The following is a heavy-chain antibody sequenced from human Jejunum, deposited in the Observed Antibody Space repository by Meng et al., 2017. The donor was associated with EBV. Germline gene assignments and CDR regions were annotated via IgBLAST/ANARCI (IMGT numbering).Heavy chain of an antibody. CDR3: ASQDSTVYYRNWFDS. V-gene: IGHV1-2*05. D-gene: IGHD3-22*01. CDR1: EDTFTDYH. CDR2: ISPNSGGT. Sequence: VQKPVASVNVACKASEDTFTDYHTHWERQAPGQGLEWMGRISPNSGGTDFAHNFQGRATMTRDTSTATVYLKMSSLPSDDADVYYCASQDSTVYYRNWFDSWGQGTLVTVSS. J-gene: IGHJ5*01.